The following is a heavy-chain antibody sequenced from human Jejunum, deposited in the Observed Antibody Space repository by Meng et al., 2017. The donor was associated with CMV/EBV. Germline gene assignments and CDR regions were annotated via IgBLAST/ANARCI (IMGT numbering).Heavy chain of an antibody. CDR3: ARGRWTGGWFDP. J-gene: IGHJ5*02. Sequence: KGSGYSFTSYWIGWVRQMPGKGLEWMGIIYPGDSDTRYSPSFQGQVTISADKSKSQLSLRLTSVTAADTAVYYCARGRWTGGWFDPWGQGILVTVSS. CDR1: GYSFTSYW. D-gene: IGHD3/OR15-3a*01. CDR2: IYPGDSDT. V-gene: IGHV5-51*01.